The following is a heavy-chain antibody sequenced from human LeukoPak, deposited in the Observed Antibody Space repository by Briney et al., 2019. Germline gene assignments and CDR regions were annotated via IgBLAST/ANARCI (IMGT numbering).Heavy chain of an antibody. D-gene: IGHD3-3*01. Sequence: PGGSLRHSCAASTFTFSRYWMHWVRQAPGKGLVWVLRINSDGTNTYYADSVKGRFTISRDNTKNTLYLQMNSLRTEDTAVYYCARDRAAFGVVQVGYWGQGTLVTVSS. CDR1: TFTFSRYW. CDR3: ARDRAAFGVVQVGY. CDR2: INSDGTNT. V-gene: IGHV3-74*01. J-gene: IGHJ4*02.